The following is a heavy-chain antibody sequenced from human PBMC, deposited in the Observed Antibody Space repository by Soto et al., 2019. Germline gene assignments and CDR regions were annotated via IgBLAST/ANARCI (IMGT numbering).Heavy chain of an antibody. CDR2: IYPGDSDT. CDR3: ARRSCTNGVCYFDY. Sequence: PGASLKISCKGSGYIFTSYWIGWVRQLPRKGLELIRIIYPGDSDTRYSPSFQGQVTISADKSINTAYLQWSSLKASDSAMYYCARRSCTNGVCYFDYWGQGTLVTGSA. D-gene: IGHD2-8*01. CDR1: GYIFTSYW. V-gene: IGHV5-51*01. J-gene: IGHJ4*02.